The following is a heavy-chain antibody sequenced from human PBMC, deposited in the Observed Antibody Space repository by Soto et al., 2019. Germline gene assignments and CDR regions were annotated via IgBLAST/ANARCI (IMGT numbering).Heavy chain of an antibody. CDR2: IFSSGST. CDR1: GGSIGTFY. Sequence: AETLSLTCTVSGGSIGTFYWIWFRQPSGKGLEWIGRIFSSGSTSFNPSLESRVAMSVDTSKNHFSLNLSSVTAADMAVYYCAREGSYSAYNFAHGIQLWSFDFWGQGALVTVSS. V-gene: IGHV4-4*07. CDR3: AREGSYSAYNFAHGIQLWSFDF. D-gene: IGHD5-12*01. J-gene: IGHJ4*02.